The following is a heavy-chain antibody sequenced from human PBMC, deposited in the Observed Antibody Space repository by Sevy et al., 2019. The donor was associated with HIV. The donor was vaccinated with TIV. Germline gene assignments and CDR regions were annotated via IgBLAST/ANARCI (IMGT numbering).Heavy chain of an antibody. CDR1: GFTFSTYA. CDR2: ISGSGDNT. J-gene: IGHJ4*02. D-gene: IGHD2-2*01. Sequence: GGSLRLSCAASGFTFSTYAMNWVRQAPGKGLEWVSAISGSGDNTYYADSVKGRVTIFRVNSKNTLDLQMNSLRAEDTAVKYCAKDLRWYCASTNCNLFDYWGQGTLVTVSS. CDR3: AKDLRWYCASTNCNLFDY. V-gene: IGHV3-23*01.